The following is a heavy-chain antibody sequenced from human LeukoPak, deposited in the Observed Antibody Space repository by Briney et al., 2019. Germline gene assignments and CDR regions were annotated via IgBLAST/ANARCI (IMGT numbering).Heavy chain of an antibody. J-gene: IGHJ4*02. V-gene: IGHV3-23*01. CDR2: VSSSGANT. CDR3: AKSASTWALDY. Sequence: PGGSLRLSCAASGFSFSNYAMTWVRQAPGKGLEWVSAVSSSGANTYYADSVKGRFTISRDNSKNTVFLQMTSLGVEDTAVYYCAKSASTWALDYWGQGTLVTVSS. CDR1: GFSFSNYA. D-gene: IGHD6-13*01.